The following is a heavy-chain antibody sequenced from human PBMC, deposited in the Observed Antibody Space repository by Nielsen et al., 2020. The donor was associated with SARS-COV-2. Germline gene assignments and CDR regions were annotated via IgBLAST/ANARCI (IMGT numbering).Heavy chain of an antibody. Sequence: AGSLRLSCAASGFTFSNNAMTWVRQAPAKGLEWVANIKKDGSEKYYVDSVKGRFTISRDDAKDSLYLQMNSLRAEDTAVYYCARALRTSGSNYGGVFDYWGQGTLVTVSS. V-gene: IGHV3-7*04. CDR3: ARALRTSGSNYGGVFDY. D-gene: IGHD1-26*01. J-gene: IGHJ4*02. CDR2: IKKDGSEK. CDR1: GFTFSNNA.